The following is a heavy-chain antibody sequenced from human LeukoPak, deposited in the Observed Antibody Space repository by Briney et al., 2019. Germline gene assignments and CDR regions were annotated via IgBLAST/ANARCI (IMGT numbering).Heavy chain of an antibody. D-gene: IGHD2-2*01. J-gene: IGHJ4*02. CDR2: INHSGST. Sequence: PSETLSLTCAVYGGSFSGYYWSWIRQPPGKGLEWIGEINHSGSTNYNPSLKSRVTISVDTSKNQFSLKLSSVTAADTAVYYCARVAWDIVVVPAAQFDYWGQGTLVTVSS. V-gene: IGHV4-34*01. CDR1: GGSFSGYY. CDR3: ARVAWDIVVVPAAQFDY.